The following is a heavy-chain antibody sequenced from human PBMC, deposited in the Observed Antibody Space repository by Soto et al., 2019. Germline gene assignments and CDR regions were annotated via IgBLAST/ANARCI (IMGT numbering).Heavy chain of an antibody. J-gene: IGHJ4*02. D-gene: IGHD2-2*01. CDR2: IYYSGST. V-gene: IGHV4-59*08. CDR1: GVSISSYY. Sequence: QVQLQESGPGLVKPSETLSLTCTISGVSISSYYWSWIRKPPGKGLELMGYIYYSGSTNYNPTLMSRIITTVGTAKNQFTETLSSVTAADTGVYYCARSSRYCSSTSCPMGCDFWGQGTLVTVSS. CDR3: ARSSRYCSSTSCPMGCDF.